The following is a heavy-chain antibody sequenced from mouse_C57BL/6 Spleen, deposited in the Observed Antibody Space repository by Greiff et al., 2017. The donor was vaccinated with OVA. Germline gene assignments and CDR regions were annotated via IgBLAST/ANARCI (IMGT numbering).Heavy chain of an antibody. V-gene: IGHV1-15*01. CDR2: IDPETGGT. CDR3: TLYYSNYGFAY. CDR1: GYTFTDYE. D-gene: IGHD2-5*01. Sequence: VQLQQSGAELVRPGASVTLSCKASGYTFTDYEMHWVKQTPVHGLEWIGAIDPETGGTAYNQKFKGKAMLTADKSSSTAYMELRSLTSEDSAVYYCTLYYSNYGFAYWGQGTLVTVSA. J-gene: IGHJ3*01.